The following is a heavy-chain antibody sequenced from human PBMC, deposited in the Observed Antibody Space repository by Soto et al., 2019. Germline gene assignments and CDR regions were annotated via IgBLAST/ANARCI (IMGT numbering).Heavy chain of an antibody. J-gene: IGHJ5*02. Sequence: EMQLVESGGGLVQPGGSLRLSCSASGFTFSSYWMHWVHQVPGKGLVWVSRINGDGSITTYADSVEGRFTISRDNAKNTLYLQMNSLRAEDTAVYYCVKGGVDAWGQGTLVTVSS. CDR1: GFTFSSYW. CDR2: INGDGSIT. CDR3: VKGGVDA. V-gene: IGHV3-74*03.